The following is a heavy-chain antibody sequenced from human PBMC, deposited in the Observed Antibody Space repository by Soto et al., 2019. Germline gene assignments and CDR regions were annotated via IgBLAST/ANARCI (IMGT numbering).Heavy chain of an antibody. CDR3: ANSGECAGDCYLYRLDV. D-gene: IGHD2-21*02. CDR2: IIPIFGAA. CDR1: GGSSYSSA. V-gene: IGHV1-69*13. J-gene: IGHJ6*02. Sequence: SVKVSSRASGGSSYSSAISWLRQPPGQGLEGMGGIIPIFGAASYGQRIQGRVTITAVDSMSTAFMVLSCRRIEDTAVFYCANSGECAGDCYLYRLDVWGQGTTVTVSS.